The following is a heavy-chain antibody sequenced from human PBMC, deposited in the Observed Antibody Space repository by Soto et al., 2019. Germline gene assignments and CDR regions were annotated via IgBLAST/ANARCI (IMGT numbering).Heavy chain of an antibody. CDR3: ARDGGYDFWSGASPLYYYYYYGMDV. D-gene: IGHD3-3*01. CDR1: GYTFTSYG. Sequence: GASVKVSCKASGYTFTSYGISWVRQAPGQGLEWMGWISAYNGNTNYAQKLQGRVTMTTDTSTSTAYMELRSLRSDDTAVYYCARDGGYDFWSGASPLYYYYYYGMDVWGQGTTVTVSS. J-gene: IGHJ6*02. CDR2: ISAYNGNT. V-gene: IGHV1-18*01.